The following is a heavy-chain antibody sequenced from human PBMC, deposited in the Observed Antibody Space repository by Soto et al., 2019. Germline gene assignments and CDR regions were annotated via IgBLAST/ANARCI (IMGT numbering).Heavy chain of an antibody. Sequence: AEILSLTCTVSGGSISSYYWSWIRQPPGKGLEWIGYIYYSGSTNYNPSLKSRVTISVDTSKNQFSLKLSSVTAADTAVYYCARYGLGYCSSTSCPNWFDPWGQGTLVTVSS. CDR3: ARYGLGYCSSTSCPNWFDP. CDR2: IYYSGST. J-gene: IGHJ5*02. CDR1: GGSISSYY. D-gene: IGHD2-2*01. V-gene: IGHV4-59*08.